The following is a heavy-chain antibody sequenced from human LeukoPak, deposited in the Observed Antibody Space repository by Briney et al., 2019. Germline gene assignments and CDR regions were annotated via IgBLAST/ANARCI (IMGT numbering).Heavy chain of an antibody. D-gene: IGHD3-22*01. J-gene: IGHJ4*02. Sequence: SETLSLTCTVSGGSISSYYWSWIRQPPGKGLEWVGYIYYSGSTNYNPSLKSRVTISVDTSKNQFSLKLSSVTAADTAVYYCARQSATYYYDSSGYLFDYWGQGTLVTVSS. V-gene: IGHV4-59*08. CDR1: GGSISSYY. CDR3: ARQSATYYYDSSGYLFDY. CDR2: IYYSGST.